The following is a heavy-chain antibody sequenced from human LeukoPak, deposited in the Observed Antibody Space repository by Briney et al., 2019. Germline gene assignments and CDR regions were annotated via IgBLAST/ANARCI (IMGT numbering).Heavy chain of an antibody. Sequence: KPSETLSLTCTVSGGSVSSYYWSWIRQPPGKGLEWIGYIYYSGSGSTNYNPSLKSRVTISVDTSKNQFSLKLSSVTAADTAVYHCARDSSPWGTGEFDPWGQGNLVTVSS. CDR3: ARDSSPWGTGEFDP. D-gene: IGHD3-16*01. J-gene: IGHJ5*02. CDR2: IYYSGSGST. V-gene: IGHV4-59*02. CDR1: GGSVSSYY.